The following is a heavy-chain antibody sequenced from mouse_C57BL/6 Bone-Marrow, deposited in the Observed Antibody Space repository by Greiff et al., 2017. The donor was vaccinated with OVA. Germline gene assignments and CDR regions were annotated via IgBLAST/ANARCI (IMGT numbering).Heavy chain of an antibody. CDR3: ARRDYGSSYDAMDY. D-gene: IGHD1-1*01. CDR1: GFTFSDYG. CDR2: ISSGSSTI. V-gene: IGHV5-17*01. J-gene: IGHJ4*01. Sequence: EVKLMESGGGLVKPGGSLKLSCAASGFTFSDYGMHWVRQAPEKGLEWVAYISSGSSTIYYADTVKGRFTISRHNAKNTLFLQMTSLRSEDTAMYYCARRDYGSSYDAMDYWGQGTSVTVSS.